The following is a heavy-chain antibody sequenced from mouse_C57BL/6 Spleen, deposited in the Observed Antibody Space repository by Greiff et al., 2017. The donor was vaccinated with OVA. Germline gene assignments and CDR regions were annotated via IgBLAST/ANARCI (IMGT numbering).Heavy chain of an antibody. CDR2: LYPGSGST. CDR1: GYTFTSYW. Sequence: QVQLQQPGAELVKPGASVKMSCKASGYTFTSYWITWVKQRPGQGLEWIGDLYPGSGSTNYNEQFKSKATLTVGTSSSTAYMQLSSLTSEDSAVYYCARSMTGPTFDYWGQGTTLTVSS. CDR3: ARSMTGPTFDY. J-gene: IGHJ2*01. D-gene: IGHD4-1*01. V-gene: IGHV1-55*01.